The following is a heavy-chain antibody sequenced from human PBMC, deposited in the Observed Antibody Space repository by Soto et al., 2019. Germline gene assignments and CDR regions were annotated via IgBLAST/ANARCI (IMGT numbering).Heavy chain of an antibody. D-gene: IGHD3-3*01. Sequence: QVQLQESGPGLVKSSQTLSLTCTVSGGPISSGGSYWSWIRQRPGKGLEWLGYIFYIDSFYYTPSLKDRVAILADTSKNQFTLKLSSVTDADTAVYYCARAPETPPIFGVVRPYFFDFWGQGTLVTVSS. J-gene: IGHJ4*02. CDR1: GGPISSGGSY. CDR3: ARAPETPPIFGVVRPYFFDF. CDR2: IFYIDSF. V-gene: IGHV4-31*03.